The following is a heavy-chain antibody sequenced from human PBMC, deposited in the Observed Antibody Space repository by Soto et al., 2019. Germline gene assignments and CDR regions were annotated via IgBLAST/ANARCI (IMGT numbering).Heavy chain of an antibody. J-gene: IGHJ3*01. V-gene: IGHV1-69*01. CDR2: IIPIFGTI. CDR1: GGTFSTYG. CDR3: ASRERVDAFEV. D-gene: IGHD1-26*01. Sequence: QVQLVQSGAEVKKPGSSVKVSCKASGGTFSTYGITWVRQASGQGLEWMGGIIPIFGTIKFAQKFQGRLTITPDESTSTVYMELSSLTSEDTAVYYCASRERVDAFEVWGQGTMVTVSS.